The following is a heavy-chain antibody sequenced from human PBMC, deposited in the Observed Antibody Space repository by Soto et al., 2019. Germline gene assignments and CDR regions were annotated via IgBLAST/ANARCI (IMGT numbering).Heavy chain of an antibody. CDR3: ARDHDTAMVTAYFQH. Sequence: PGGSLRLSCAASGFTFSSYGMHWVRQAPGKGLEWVAVIWYDGSNKYYADSVKGRFTISRDNSKNTLYLQMNSLRAEYTAVYYCARDHDTAMVTAYFQHWGQGTLVTVSS. J-gene: IGHJ1*01. D-gene: IGHD5-18*01. V-gene: IGHV3-33*01. CDR2: IWYDGSNK. CDR1: GFTFSSYG.